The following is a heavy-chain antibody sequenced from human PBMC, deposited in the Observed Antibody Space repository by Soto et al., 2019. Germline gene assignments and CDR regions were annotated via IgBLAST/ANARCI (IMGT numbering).Heavy chain of an antibody. D-gene: IGHD1-1*01. J-gene: IGHJ5*02. CDR2: IKTDSGDT. Sequence: ASVKVSCKASRYTFTSYDIFWVRQSPGQGREWMGWIKTDSGDTKYAQKFRGRVTMTRHTSISTAYMELNNLVSDDTAVYYCARRSTTYLNEVIYDRWGQGXLVTVPS. CDR1: RYTFTSYD. CDR3: ARRSTTYLNEVIYDR. V-gene: IGHV1-2*02.